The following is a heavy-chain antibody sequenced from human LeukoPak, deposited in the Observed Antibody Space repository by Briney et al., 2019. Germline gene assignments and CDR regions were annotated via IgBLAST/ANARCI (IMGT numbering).Heavy chain of an antibody. CDR1: GYTFTSYY. CDR2: INPSGGST. CDR3: ARAPGQQFFEDY. D-gene: IGHD3-3*01. V-gene: IGHV1-46*01. J-gene: IGHJ4*02. Sequence: ASVKVSCKASGYTFTSYYMHWVRQAPGQGLEWMGIINPSGGSTSYAQKFQGRVTMTRDMSTSTVYMELSSLRSEDTAVYYCARAPGQQFFEDYWGQGTLVTVSS.